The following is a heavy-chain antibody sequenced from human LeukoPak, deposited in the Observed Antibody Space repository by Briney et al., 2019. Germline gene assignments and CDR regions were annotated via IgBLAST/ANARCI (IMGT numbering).Heavy chain of an antibody. CDR2: IHESRRT. D-gene: IGHD7-27*01. J-gene: IGHJ3*02. Sequence: SETLSLTCTVYTGSLSGYSWSWIRQSPGKGLEWIGEIHESRRTDYNPSLKSRVTISRDTSKNQFSLTLTSVTAADTAVYYCARSQSVWAAPSFDIWGQGTMVTVS. CDR1: TGSLSGYS. CDR3: ARSQSVWAAPSFDI. V-gene: IGHV4-34*01.